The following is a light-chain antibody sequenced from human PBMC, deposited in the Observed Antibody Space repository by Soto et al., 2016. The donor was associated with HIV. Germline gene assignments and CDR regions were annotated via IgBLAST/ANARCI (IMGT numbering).Light chain of an antibody. Sequence: DIQMTQSPSTLSASVGDTVSISCRASQSISSWLAWYQQEPGKAPKLLIYKASTLQSGVPSRFSGTGSGTEFTLTISSLQPDDFATYYCQQYNSFPHTFGQGTQSWR. CDR1: QSISSW. CDR2: KAS. CDR3: QQYNSFPHT. J-gene: IGKJ2*01. V-gene: IGKV1-5*03.